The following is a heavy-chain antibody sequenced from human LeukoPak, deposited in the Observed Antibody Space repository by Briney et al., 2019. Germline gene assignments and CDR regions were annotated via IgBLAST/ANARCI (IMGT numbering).Heavy chain of an antibody. CDR2: ISGSGGST. V-gene: IGHV3-23*01. CDR3: AKDPGYYYDSSGEPFFDY. CDR1: GFTFSSYA. D-gene: IGHD3-22*01. Sequence: GGSLRLSCAASGFTFSSYAMSWVRQAPGKGLEWVSAISGSGGSTYYADSVKGRFTISRDNSKNTLYLQTNSLRAEDTAVYYCAKDPGYYYDSSGEPFFDYWGQGTLVTVSS. J-gene: IGHJ4*02.